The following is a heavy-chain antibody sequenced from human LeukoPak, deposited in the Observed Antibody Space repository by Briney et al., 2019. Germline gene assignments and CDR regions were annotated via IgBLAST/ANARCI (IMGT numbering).Heavy chain of an antibody. CDR1: GFTFSGSG. D-gene: IGHD2-15*01. V-gene: IGHV3-23*01. J-gene: IGHJ4*02. CDR2: SGDSDGST. CDR3: AKGGCRGTCNPLAY. Sequence: PGGSLRLSGAASGFTFSGSGMSWVRQAPGKGLEWISSSGDSDGSTYYAASLKGRFTISRDNSKNTLYLQMNNLRAEDTAVYYCAKGGCRGTCNPLAYWGQGALVTVSP.